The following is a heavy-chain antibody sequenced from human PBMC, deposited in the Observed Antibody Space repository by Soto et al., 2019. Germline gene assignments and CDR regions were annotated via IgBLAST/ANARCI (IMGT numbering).Heavy chain of an antibody. J-gene: IGHJ4*02. V-gene: IGHV3-33*01. Sequence: QVQLVESGGGVVQPGRSLRLSCAASGFTFSSYGMHWVRQAPGKGLEWVAVIWYDGSNKYYADSVKGRFTISGDNSKNTLYLQMNSLRAEDTAVYYCARDTAAGTSYLDYWGQGTLVTVSS. CDR3: ARDTAAGTSYLDY. CDR2: IWYDGSNK. CDR1: GFTFSSYG. D-gene: IGHD6-13*01.